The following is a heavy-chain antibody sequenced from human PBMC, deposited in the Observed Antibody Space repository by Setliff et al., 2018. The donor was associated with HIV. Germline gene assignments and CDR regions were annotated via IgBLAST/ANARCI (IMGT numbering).Heavy chain of an antibody. CDR2: LNPSGST. Sequence: ASVKVSCKASGYTFTGYYMHWVRQAPGQGLEWMGILNPSGSTVSAQKFRGRVTMTRDTSTNTVYMELSGLRPEDTALYYCARAGGGATDQAFDIWGQGTMVTVSS. D-gene: IGHD2-2*01. V-gene: IGHV1-46*01. CDR1: GYTFTGYY. CDR3: ARAGGGATDQAFDI. J-gene: IGHJ3*02.